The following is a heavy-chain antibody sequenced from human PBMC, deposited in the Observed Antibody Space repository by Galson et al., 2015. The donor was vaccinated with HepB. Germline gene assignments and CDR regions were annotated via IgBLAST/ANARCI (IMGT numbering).Heavy chain of an antibody. CDR1: GFTFSNYS. V-gene: IGHV3-33*08. Sequence: SLRLSCAASGFTFSNYSMNWVRQAPGKGLEWVAVIWYDGSNKYYVDSVKGRFTISRDNAKNTLYLQMNSLRAEDTAVYYCARDAPAGGYFDYWGQGTLVTVSS. J-gene: IGHJ4*02. D-gene: IGHD3-10*01. CDR2: IWYDGSNK. CDR3: ARDAPAGGYFDY.